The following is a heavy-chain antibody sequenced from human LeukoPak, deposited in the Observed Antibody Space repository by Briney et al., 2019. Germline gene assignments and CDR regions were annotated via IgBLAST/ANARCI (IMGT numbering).Heavy chain of an antibody. CDR2: IIPIFGTA. J-gene: IGHJ5*02. CDR3: ARDATMTTVSWFDP. CDR1: GGTFSSYA. D-gene: IGHD4-11*01. V-gene: IGHV1-69*05. Sequence: GASVKVSCKASGGTFSSYAISWVRQAPGQGLEWMGGIIPIFGTANYAQKFQGRVTMTTDTSTSTAYMELRSLRSDDTAVYYCARDATMTTVSWFDPWGQGTLVTVSS.